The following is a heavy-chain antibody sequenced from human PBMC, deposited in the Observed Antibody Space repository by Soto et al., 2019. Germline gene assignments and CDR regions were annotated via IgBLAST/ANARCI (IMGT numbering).Heavy chain of an antibody. J-gene: IGHJ4*02. D-gene: IGHD3-10*01. V-gene: IGHV3-21*01. Sequence: EVQLVESGGGLVKPGGSLRLSCAASGFTFSSYSMNWVRQAPGKGLEWVSSISSSSSYIYYADSVKGRFTISRDNAKNSLYLQMNGLRAEDTAVYYCARGFFGGGCDYWGQGTLVTVSS. CDR3: ARGFFGGGCDY. CDR2: ISSSSSYI. CDR1: GFTFSSYS.